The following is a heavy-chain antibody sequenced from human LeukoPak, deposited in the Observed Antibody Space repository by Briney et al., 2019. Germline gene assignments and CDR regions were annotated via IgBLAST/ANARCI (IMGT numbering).Heavy chain of an antibody. CDR3: ARVFKESDWDYFDY. D-gene: IGHD2-21*01. J-gene: IGHJ4*02. Sequence: ASVKVSCKASGYTFTGYYMHWVRQAPGQGLEWMGRINPNSGGTNYAQKFQGRVTMTRDTSISTAYMELSRLRSDDTAVYYCARVFKESDWDYFDYWGQGTLVTVSS. CDR2: INPNSGGT. CDR1: GYTFTGYY. V-gene: IGHV1-2*06.